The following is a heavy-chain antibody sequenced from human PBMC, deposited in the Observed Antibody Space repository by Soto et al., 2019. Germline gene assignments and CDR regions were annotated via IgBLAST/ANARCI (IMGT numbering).Heavy chain of an antibody. CDR1: GGTLTTST. CDR3: AMSSGRLGKYHSLPDI. D-gene: IGHD3-9*01. Sequence: GASVKVSCKASGGTLTTSTFAWVRQAPGQGLEWMGGIIPVFNTPLHAQKFKGRVTVTADDFKSTVSLELGGLTSEDTAMYFCAMSSGRLGKYHSLPDIWGKGTPVTVSS. J-gene: IGHJ4*02. V-gene: IGHV1-69*13. CDR2: IIPVFNTP.